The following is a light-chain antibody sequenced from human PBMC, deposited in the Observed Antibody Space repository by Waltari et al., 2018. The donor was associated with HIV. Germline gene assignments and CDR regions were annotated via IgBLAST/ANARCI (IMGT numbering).Light chain of an antibody. J-gene: IGKJ3*01. CDR3: QENYSSPFT. CDR2: GAS. Sequence: DIQMTQPPPSLSASVGDRLTITGRASQIVSSYLNWYQQKPGKAPKLLIYGASILQSGVPARFSGSGSGTDFTLTINSLQPEDLAAYYCQENYSSPFTFGPGTQVDIK. CDR1: QIVSSY. V-gene: IGKV1-39*01.